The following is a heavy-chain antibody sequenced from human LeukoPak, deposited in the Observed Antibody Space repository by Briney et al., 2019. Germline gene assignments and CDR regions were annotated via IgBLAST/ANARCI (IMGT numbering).Heavy chain of an antibody. J-gene: IGHJ4*02. CDR1: GYTFTSYG. Sequence: ASVKVSCKASGYTFTSYGISWVRQAPGQGLEWMGWISAYNGNTNYAQKFQGRVTMTRDTSISTAYMELSRLTSDDTAVYYCARGPLTANDFWGQGTLVTVSS. CDR2: ISAYNGNT. CDR3: ARGPLTANDF. V-gene: IGHV1-18*01. D-gene: IGHD5-18*01.